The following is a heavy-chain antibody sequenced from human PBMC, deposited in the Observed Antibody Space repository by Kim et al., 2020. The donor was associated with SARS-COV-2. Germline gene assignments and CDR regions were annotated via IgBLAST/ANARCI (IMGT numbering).Heavy chain of an antibody. D-gene: IGHD2-2*01. J-gene: IGHJ4*02. Sequence: GGSLRLSCAVSGFPVSSKYLSWVRQAPGKGLEWVSLIYSGGTTYYADSVKGRFTISRDNSKNMVYLQMDSLRVDDTAVYFCASTSSFGWHQLKYYLDYWGQGTLVTVSS. V-gene: IGHV3-53*01. CDR3: ASTSSFGWHQLKYYLDY. CDR2: IYSGGTT. CDR1: GFPVSSKY.